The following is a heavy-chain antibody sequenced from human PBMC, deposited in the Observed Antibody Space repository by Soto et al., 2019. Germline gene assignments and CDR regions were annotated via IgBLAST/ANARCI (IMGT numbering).Heavy chain of an antibody. Sequence: GGSLRLSCAASGFTFSSYGMHWVRQAPGKGLEWVAVISYDGSNKYYADSVKGLFTIYRDNSKNTLYLQMNSLRAEDTAVYYCAKNVMDGDYGVYYYGMDVWGQGTTVTVSS. D-gene: IGHD4-17*01. CDR1: GFTFSSYG. J-gene: IGHJ6*02. CDR3: AKNVMDGDYGVYYYGMDV. V-gene: IGHV3-30*18. CDR2: ISYDGSNK.